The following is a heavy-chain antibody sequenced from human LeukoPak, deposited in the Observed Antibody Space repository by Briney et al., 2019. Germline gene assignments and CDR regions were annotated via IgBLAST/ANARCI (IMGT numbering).Heavy chain of an antibody. J-gene: IGHJ6*02. Sequence: SETLSLTCSVPGASINGFFWNWVRQTPQKGLEWIGYVSVMGATTSNPTLKSRVSITIDTSKSRISLTMTSVTAADSALYYCARDRRGSFYTFDLWGPGTTVSVS. V-gene: IGHV4-59*01. D-gene: IGHD1-26*01. CDR1: GASINGFF. CDR2: VSVMGAT. CDR3: ARDRRGSFYTFDL.